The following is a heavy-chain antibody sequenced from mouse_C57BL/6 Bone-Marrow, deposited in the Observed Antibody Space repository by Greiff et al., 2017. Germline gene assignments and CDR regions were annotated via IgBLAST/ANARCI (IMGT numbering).Heavy chain of an antibody. Sequence: EVQLVESGAGLVKPGGSLKLSCAASGFTFSSYAMSWVRQTPEKRLEWVAYISSGGDYIYYADTVKGRFTISRDNARNTLYLQMSRLTSEDTAMYYCTRGRLRYYFDYWGQGNTLTLSS. J-gene: IGHJ2*01. CDR3: TRGRLRYYFDY. CDR1: GFTFSSYA. CDR2: ISSGGDYI. V-gene: IGHV5-9-1*02. D-gene: IGHD1-1*01.